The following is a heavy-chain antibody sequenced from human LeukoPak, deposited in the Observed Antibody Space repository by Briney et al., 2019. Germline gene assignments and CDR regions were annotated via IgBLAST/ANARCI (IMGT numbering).Heavy chain of an antibody. D-gene: IGHD4-17*01. CDR3: ARARGLGYGDDVRWFDP. J-gene: IGHJ5*02. V-gene: IGHV3-74*01. CDR2: INSDESST. CDR1: GFTFNTYG. Sequence: PGGTLRLSCAASGFTFNTYGMHWVRQPPGKGLVWVSRINSDESSTNYADSVKGRFTISRDNAKNTLYLQMNSLRAEDTAVYYCARARGLGYGDDVRWFDPWGQGTLVTVSS.